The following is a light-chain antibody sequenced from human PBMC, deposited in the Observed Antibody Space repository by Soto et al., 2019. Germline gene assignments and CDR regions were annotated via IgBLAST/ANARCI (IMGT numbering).Light chain of an antibody. V-gene: IGLV2-14*01. J-gene: IGLJ2*01. CDR2: EVS. CDR3: SSYTSRSTLV. CDR1: SSDVGGYNY. Sequence: QSALTQPASVSGSPGQSITISCTGTSSDVGGYNYVSWYQHHPGKAPKLMISEVSNRPSGVSTRFSGSKSGNTASLTISGLQAEDEADYYCSSYTSRSTLVFGGGTKRTVL.